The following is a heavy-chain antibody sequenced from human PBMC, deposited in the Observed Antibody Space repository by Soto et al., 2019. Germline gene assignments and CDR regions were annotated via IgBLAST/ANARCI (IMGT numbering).Heavy chain of an antibody. V-gene: IGHV2-5*02. CDR2: IYWDDDK. CDR3: APIVYSSGCVDY. Sequence: QITLKESGPTLVKPTQTLTLTCTFSGFSLSTSGVGVGWIRQPPGKALEWLALIYWDDDKRYSPSLERRLTITKDNSKTQVVLTMTNMDPVDTATYYCAPIVYSSGCVDYWGQGTLVTVSS. D-gene: IGHD6-19*01. J-gene: IGHJ4*02. CDR1: GFSLSTSGVG.